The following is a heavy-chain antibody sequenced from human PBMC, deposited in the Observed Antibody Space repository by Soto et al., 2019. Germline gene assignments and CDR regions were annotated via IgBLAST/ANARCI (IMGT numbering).Heavy chain of an antibody. CDR1: GGTFSSYA. J-gene: IGHJ4*02. CDR3: ATCPGYSSGWYGRY. CDR2: IIPIFGIA. V-gene: IGHV1-69*04. D-gene: IGHD6-19*01. Sequence: SVKVSCKASGGTFSSYAISWVRQAPGQGLEWMGRIIPIFGIANYAQKFQGRVTITADKSTSTAYMELSSLRSEDTAVYYCATCPGYSSGWYGRYWGQGTLVTVSS.